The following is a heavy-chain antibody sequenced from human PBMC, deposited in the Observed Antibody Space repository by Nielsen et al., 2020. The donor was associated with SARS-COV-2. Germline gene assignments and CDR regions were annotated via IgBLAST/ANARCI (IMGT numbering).Heavy chain of an antibody. CDR2: MFYIGTA. CDR1: GVSVTSGSYF. J-gene: IGHJ4*02. Sequence: SETLSLTCTVSGVSVTSGSYFWSWIRQAPGKRLEWIGYMFYIGTANYNPSFQSRVNISVDTSKNQFSLKLSSVTAADSAVYYCARGGYNIYDFDYWGRGTLVTVSS. D-gene: IGHD5-24*01. CDR3: ARGGYNIYDFDY. V-gene: IGHV4-61*01.